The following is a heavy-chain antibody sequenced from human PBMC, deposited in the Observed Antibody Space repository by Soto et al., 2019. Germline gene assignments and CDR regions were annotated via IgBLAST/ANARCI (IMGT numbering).Heavy chain of an antibody. CDR1: GGSFSGYY. CDR3: ARGLPPGLRWHGSKGNWFDP. CDR2: INHSGST. V-gene: IGHV4-34*01. Sequence: SETLSLTCAVYGGSFSGYYWSWIRQPPGKGLEWIGEINHSGSTNYNPSLKSRVTISVDTSKNQFSLKLSSVTAADTAVYYCARGLPPGLRWHGSKGNWFDPWGQGTLVTVSS. J-gene: IGHJ5*02. D-gene: IGHD4-17*01.